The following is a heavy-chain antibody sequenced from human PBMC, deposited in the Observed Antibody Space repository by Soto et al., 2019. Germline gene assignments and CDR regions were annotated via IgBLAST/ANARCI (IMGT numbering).Heavy chain of an antibody. Sequence: PSETMSLTCAVSGYSISSGYYWGWIRQPPGKGMEWIGSTYHSGSTYYNPSLKSRVTISVDTSKNQFSLKLSSVTAADTAVYYCASNLWGGNIAARTDAFDIWGQGTMVTVSS. CDR3: ASNLWGGNIAARTDAFDI. J-gene: IGHJ3*02. V-gene: IGHV4-38-2*01. CDR2: TYHSGST. D-gene: IGHD6-6*01. CDR1: GYSISSGYY.